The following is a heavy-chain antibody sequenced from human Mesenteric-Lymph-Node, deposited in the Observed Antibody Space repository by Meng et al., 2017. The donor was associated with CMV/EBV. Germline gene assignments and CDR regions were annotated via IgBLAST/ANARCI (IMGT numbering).Heavy chain of an antibody. D-gene: IGHD6-13*01. CDR2: ILPILGIA. CDR1: GVTFSSYT. J-gene: IGHJ5*02. V-gene: IGHV1-69*02. Sequence: QVQLLQSGAEVTKPGSSVTVSGKASGVTFSSYTISWVRQAPGQGLEWMGRILPILGIANYAQKFQGRVTITADKFTSTAYMELSSLRSEDTAVYYCAGGIAAAGSRRFDPWGQGTLVTVSS. CDR3: AGGIAAAGSRRFDP.